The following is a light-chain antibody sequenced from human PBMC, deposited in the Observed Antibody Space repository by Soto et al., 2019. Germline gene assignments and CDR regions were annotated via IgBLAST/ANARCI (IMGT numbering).Light chain of an antibody. CDR3: QSYDSSLSRRWV. CDR2: G. J-gene: IGLJ3*02. CDR1: SSNIGAGYP. Sequence: QSELTQPPSVSGAPGQRVTISCTGSSSNIGAGYPVHWYQQLPGTAPKLLVAGNRPSGVPDRFSVSKSGASASLAITGLQAEDEADYYCQSYDSSLSRRWVFGGGTKVTVL. V-gene: IGLV1-40*01.